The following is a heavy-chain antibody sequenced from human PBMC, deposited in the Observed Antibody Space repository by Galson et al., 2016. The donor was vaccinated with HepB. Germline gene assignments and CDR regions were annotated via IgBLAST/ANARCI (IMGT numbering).Heavy chain of an antibody. CDR1: GFSLTTTGVG. Sequence: PALVKPTQTLTLACSFSGFSLTTTGVGVSWIRRPPGGALEWLAVIFWHDDRLYSPPLQSRLSIRKDSANNQVMLTMTDMAHEDTATYFCARRFCSAPTCYPPRYFCDVWGQGLRVTVSS. CDR3: ARRFCSAPTCYPPRYFCDV. V-gene: IGHV2-5*01. D-gene: IGHD3-9*01. J-gene: IGHJ4*02. CDR2: IFWHDDR.